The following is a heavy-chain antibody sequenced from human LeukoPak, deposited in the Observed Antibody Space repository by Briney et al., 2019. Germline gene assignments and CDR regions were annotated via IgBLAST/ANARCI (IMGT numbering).Heavy chain of an antibody. CDR3: TRAPSSGPFDY. Sequence: GASVKVSCKASGYTFTGYYIHWLRQAPGQGLEWMGWMNPNSGGTDYAQKFQGRVTMTRDTSISTAYMELSRLRSDDTALYYCTRAPSSGPFDYWGQGTLVTVSS. CDR1: GYTFTGYY. J-gene: IGHJ4*02. V-gene: IGHV1-2*02. D-gene: IGHD3-22*01. CDR2: MNPNSGGT.